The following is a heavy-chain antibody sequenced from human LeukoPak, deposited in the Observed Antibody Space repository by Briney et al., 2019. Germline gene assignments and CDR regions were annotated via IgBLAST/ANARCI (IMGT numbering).Heavy chain of an antibody. Sequence: GASVKVSCKASGYTFTSYDINWVRQATGQGLEWMGWMNPNSGNTGYAQKFQGRVTITRNTSISTAYMELSSLRSEDTAVYYCARGCSSTSCQRGNYYYYMDVWGKGTTVTVSS. J-gene: IGHJ6*03. CDR2: MNPNSGNT. D-gene: IGHD2-2*01. V-gene: IGHV1-8*01. CDR3: ARGCSSTSCQRGNYYYYMDV. CDR1: GYTFTSYD.